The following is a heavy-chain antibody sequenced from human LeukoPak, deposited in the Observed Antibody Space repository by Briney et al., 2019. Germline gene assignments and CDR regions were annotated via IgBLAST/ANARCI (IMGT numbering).Heavy chain of an antibody. CDR1: GFSLSSTGMC. J-gene: IGHJ4*02. D-gene: IGHD3-10*01. V-gene: IGHV2-70*11. Sequence: SGPTLVNPTQTLTLTCTFSGFSLSSTGMCVSWIRQPPGKALEWLARIDWDDDKYYSTPLRTRLTISKDISKNQVVLRMTNMDPVDTATYYCAWIPMVDLYPHPYFDYWGQGTPVTVSS. CDR2: IDWDDDK. CDR3: AWIPMVDLYPHPYFDY.